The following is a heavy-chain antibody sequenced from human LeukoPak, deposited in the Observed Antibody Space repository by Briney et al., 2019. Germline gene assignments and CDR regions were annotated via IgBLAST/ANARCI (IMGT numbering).Heavy chain of an antibody. J-gene: IGHJ4*02. V-gene: IGHV3-30-3*01. D-gene: IGHD3-16*02. Sequence: GGSMRLSCAAAGFTLSSYAMHWVRQAQGKGLEWVAVISYDGSNKYYADSVKGRFTISRDNSKNTLYLQMNSLRAEDTAVYYCARDLRDMITFGGVIGYWGQGTLVTVSS. CDR3: ARDLRDMITFGGVIGY. CDR1: GFTLSSYA. CDR2: ISYDGSNK.